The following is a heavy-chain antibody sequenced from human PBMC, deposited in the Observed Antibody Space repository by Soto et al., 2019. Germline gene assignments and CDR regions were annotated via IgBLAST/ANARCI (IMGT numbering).Heavy chain of an antibody. CDR3: ATGYCSSTSCYKGEKDWFDP. Sequence: ASVKVSCKVSGYTLTELSMHWVRQAPGRGLEWMGGFDPEDGETIYAQKFQGRVTMTEDTSTDTAYMELSSLRSEDTAVYYCATGYCSSTSCYKGEKDWFDPWGQGXLVTVYS. D-gene: IGHD2-2*02. J-gene: IGHJ5*02. V-gene: IGHV1-24*01. CDR1: GYTLTELS. CDR2: FDPEDGET.